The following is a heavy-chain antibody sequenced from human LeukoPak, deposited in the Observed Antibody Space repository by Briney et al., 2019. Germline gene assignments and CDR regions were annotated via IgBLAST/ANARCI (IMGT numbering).Heavy chain of an antibody. CDR3: ASGVWFGEFNAFDI. CDR2: IYYSGST. D-gene: IGHD3-10*01. Sequence: SETLSLTCTVSGGSISSGGYYWSWIRRHPGKGLEWIGYIYYSGSTYYNPSLKSRVTISVDTSKNQFSLKLSSVTAADTAVYYCASGVWFGEFNAFDIWGQGTMVTVSS. CDR1: GGSISSGGYY. J-gene: IGHJ3*02. V-gene: IGHV4-31*03.